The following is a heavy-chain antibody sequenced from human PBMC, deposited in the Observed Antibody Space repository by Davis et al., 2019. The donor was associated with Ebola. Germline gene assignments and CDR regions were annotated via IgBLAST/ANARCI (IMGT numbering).Heavy chain of an antibody. J-gene: IGHJ6*02. CDR2: TYYRSKWYN. CDR3: ARQVYYYYGMDV. V-gene: IGHV6-1*01. Sequence: SQTLSLTCAISGDSVSSHSAAWNWTRQSPSRGLEWLGRTYYRSKWYNDYAVSVKSRITINPDTSKNQFSLQLNSVTPEDTAVYYCARQVYYYYGMDVWGQGTTVTVSS. CDR1: GDSVSSHSAA.